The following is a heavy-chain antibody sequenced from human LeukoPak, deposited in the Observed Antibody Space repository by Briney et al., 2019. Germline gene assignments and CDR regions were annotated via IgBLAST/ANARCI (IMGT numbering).Heavy chain of an antibody. Sequence: GGSLRLSCAASGFVFSTYWMTWVRQAPGKGLEWVANINLDGTEEHYVDSSLKGRFTISRDNAKNSLYLQMTSLRVEDAAVYYCASGRHDFLHWGQGTLVTVSS. V-gene: IGHV3-7*01. CDR1: GFVFSTYW. CDR2: INLDGTEE. D-gene: IGHD3/OR15-3a*01. CDR3: ASGRHDFLH. J-gene: IGHJ4*02.